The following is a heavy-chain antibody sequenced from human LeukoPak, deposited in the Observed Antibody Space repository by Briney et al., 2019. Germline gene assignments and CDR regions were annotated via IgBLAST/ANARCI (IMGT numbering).Heavy chain of an antibody. CDR1: GGSISSYY. Sequence: SETLSLTCTVSGGSISSYYWSWIRQPPGKGLEWIGYIYYSGSTNYNPSLKSRVTISVDTSKNQFSLKLSSETAADTAVYYCARDQEIAAAGTRWFDPWGQGTLVTVSS. J-gene: IGHJ5*02. D-gene: IGHD6-13*01. CDR3: ARDQEIAAAGTRWFDP. V-gene: IGHV4-59*01. CDR2: IYYSGST.